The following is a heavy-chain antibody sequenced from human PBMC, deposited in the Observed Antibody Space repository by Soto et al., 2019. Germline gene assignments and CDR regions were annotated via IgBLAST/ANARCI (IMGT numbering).Heavy chain of an antibody. J-gene: IGHJ3*01. CDR2: ISHSGDA. CDR1: GASVNSGSHS. V-gene: IGHV4-30-2*01. D-gene: IGHD4-17*01. Sequence: QLQLHNSGSTLVKPSQTLSLTCAVSGASVNSGSHSWSWIRQTPGKGLEWIGFISHSGDAFYNPSLQSRLTISGDRSNNLFSLRLTSVTAADTAIYYCATRPRGDYRSGAFDVWGQGTMVTVSS. CDR3: ATRPRGDYRSGAFDV.